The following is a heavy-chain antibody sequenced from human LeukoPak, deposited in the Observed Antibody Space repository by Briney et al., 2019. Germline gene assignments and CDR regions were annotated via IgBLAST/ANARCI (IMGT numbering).Heavy chain of an antibody. CDR2: ISGSGGST. CDR1: GFTFSSYA. J-gene: IGHJ5*02. V-gene: IGHV3-23*01. Sequence: GGSLRLSCAASGFTFSSYAMSWVRQAPGKGLEWASAISGSGGSTYYADSVKGRFTISRDNSKNTLYLQMNSLRAEDTAVYYCAKSRYSSSWYDWFDPWGQGTLVTVSS. CDR3: AKSRYSSSWYDWFDP. D-gene: IGHD6-13*01.